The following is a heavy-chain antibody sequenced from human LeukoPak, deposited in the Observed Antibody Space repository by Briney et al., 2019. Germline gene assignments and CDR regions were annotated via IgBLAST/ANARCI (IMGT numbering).Heavy chain of an antibody. CDR1: GFTFSDYY. V-gene: IGHV3-11*01. D-gene: IGHD3-9*01. CDR2: ISSSGTSI. CDR3: ARGLTGRHILTGYHNDY. Sequence: GGSLRLSCAASGFTFSDYYMSWIRQAPGKGLEWVSYISSSGTSIYYADSVKGRFALSRDDAKNSLYLQMNSLRAEDTAVYYCARGLTGRHILTGYHNDYWGQGTLVTVSS. J-gene: IGHJ4*02.